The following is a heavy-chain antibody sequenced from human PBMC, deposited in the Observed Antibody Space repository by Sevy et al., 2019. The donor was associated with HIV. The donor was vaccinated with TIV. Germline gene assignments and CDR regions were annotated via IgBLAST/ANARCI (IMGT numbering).Heavy chain of an antibody. V-gene: IGHV4-59*08. CDR2: IYYNAHI. Sequence: SETLSLTCTVSGGSITSLYWNWIRQPPGKGLEWIANIYYNAHINYNPSLKSRFTLSHDTSKNQFSLRLSSVTAADTAMYYCAGENAWGRGYSWGQGTLVTVSS. D-gene: IGHD1-26*01. J-gene: IGHJ4*02. CDR1: GGSITSLY. CDR3: AGENAWGRGYS.